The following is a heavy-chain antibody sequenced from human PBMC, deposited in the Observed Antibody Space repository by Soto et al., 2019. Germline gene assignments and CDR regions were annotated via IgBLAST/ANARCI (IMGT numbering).Heavy chain of an antibody. CDR3: ARGGTSYCSSTSCYLFSSIRDIWCDP. V-gene: IGHV4-34*01. CDR2: INHSGST. Sequence: PSETLSLTCAVYGGSFSGYYWSWIRQPPGKGLEWIGEINHSGSTNYNPSLKSRVTISVDTSKNQFSLKLSSVTAADTAVYYCARGGTSYCSSTSCYLFSSIRDIWCDPGGQGTLVP. D-gene: IGHD2-2*01. CDR1: GGSFSGYY. J-gene: IGHJ5*02.